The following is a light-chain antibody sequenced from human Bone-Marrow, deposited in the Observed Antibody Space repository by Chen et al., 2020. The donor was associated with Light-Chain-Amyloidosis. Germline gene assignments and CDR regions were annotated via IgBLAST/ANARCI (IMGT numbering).Light chain of an antibody. Sequence: QSALTQPASVSGSPGQSITISCTASNSDVGNYNLVSWYQHHPGTAPKLIIYGDFKRPSGVSNRCSGSKSGNTASLTISGLQNEDEAHYHCCAYTGSSTWVFGGGTKLTVL. CDR3: CAYTGSSTWV. CDR2: GDF. V-gene: IGLV2-23*01. CDR1: NSDVGNYNL. J-gene: IGLJ3*02.